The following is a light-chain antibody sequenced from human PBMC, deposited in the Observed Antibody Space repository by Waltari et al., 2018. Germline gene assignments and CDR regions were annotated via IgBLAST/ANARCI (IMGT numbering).Light chain of an antibody. CDR2: EAY. J-gene: IGKJ1*01. CDR1: QSISRY. V-gene: IGKV3-20*01. CDR3: QNYERLPAT. Sequence: EIVLTQSPGTLSLSPGERATLSCRASQSISRYLVWYQQKPGQAPRLLIYEAYRRATGIPDRFSGSGSGTDFSLTISRLEPEDFAVYYCQNYERLPATFGQGTKVEIK.